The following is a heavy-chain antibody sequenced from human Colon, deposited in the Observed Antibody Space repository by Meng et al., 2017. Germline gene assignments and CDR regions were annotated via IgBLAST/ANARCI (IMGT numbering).Heavy chain of an antibody. J-gene: IGHJ4*02. Sequence: EVQLVGSGGGLVQPGGSLRLSCAASGFTFSDHYMDWVRQAPGQGLEWVGRARNKANGYTTEYAASVKGRFTISSDDSKNSVYLQMNSLKTEDTAVYYCARARRDTHNTADYWGQGTLVTVSS. CDR1: GFTFSDHY. D-gene: IGHD5-24*01. CDR2: ARNKANGYTT. V-gene: IGHV3-72*01. CDR3: ARARRDTHNTADY.